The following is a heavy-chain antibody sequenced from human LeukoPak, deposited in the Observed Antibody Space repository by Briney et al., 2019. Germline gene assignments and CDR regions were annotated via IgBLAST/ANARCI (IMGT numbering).Heavy chain of an antibody. CDR3: AAYIISWYRKFDF. J-gene: IGHJ4*02. D-gene: IGHD6-13*01. CDR1: EFTMSSNY. CDR2: LYSGGRT. V-gene: IGHV3-53*01. Sequence: PGGSLRLSCAASEFTMSSNYMSWVRQAPGKGLEWVSLLYSGGRTFYAASVKGRFTISRDNSKNTLFLQMNSLRVEDTAICYCAAYIISWYRKFDFWGQGTLVTVSS.